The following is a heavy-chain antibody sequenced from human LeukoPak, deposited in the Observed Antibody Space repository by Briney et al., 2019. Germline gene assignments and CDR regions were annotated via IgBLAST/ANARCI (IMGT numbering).Heavy chain of an antibody. D-gene: IGHD7-27*01. CDR1: GYTFTSYG. Sequence: GASVKVSCKASGYTFTSYGISWVRQAPGQGLEWMGWISAYNGNTNYAQKLQGRVTMTTDTSTSTVYMELRSLRSDDTAVYYCARDDQAETGDRGYFDYWGQGTLVTVSS. J-gene: IGHJ4*02. CDR3: ARDDQAETGDRGYFDY. V-gene: IGHV1-18*01. CDR2: ISAYNGNT.